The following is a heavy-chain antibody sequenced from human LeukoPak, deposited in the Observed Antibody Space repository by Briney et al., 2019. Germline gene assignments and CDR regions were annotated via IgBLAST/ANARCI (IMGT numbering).Heavy chain of an antibody. CDR2: ISAYNGNT. Sequence: ASVKVSCKASGYTFTSYGISWVRQAPGQGLEWMGWISAYNGNTNYAQKLQGRVTMSTDTSTSTAYMELRSLRSDDTAVYYCARDGVSGSYYDYYYYYYMDVWGKGTTVTISS. D-gene: IGHD1-26*01. CDR3: ARDGVSGSYYDYYYYYYMDV. V-gene: IGHV1-18*01. J-gene: IGHJ6*03. CDR1: GYTFTSYG.